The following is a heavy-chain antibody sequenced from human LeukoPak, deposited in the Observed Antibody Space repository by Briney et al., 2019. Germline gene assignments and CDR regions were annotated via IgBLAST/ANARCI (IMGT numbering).Heavy chain of an antibody. CDR2: INPNSGGT. J-gene: IGHJ3*02. V-gene: IGHV1-2*02. CDR1: GYTFTGYY. Sequence: ASVKVSCKASGYTFTGYYMHWVRQAPGQGLEWMGWINPNSGGTNYAQKLQGRVTMTTDTSTSTAYMDLSRLRSDDTAVYYCARAGVWDYSDSSGYHNGAFDIWGQGTMVTVSS. D-gene: IGHD3-22*01. CDR3: ARAGVWDYSDSSGYHNGAFDI.